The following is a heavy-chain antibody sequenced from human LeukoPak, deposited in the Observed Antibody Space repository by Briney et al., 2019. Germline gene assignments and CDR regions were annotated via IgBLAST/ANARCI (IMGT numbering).Heavy chain of an antibody. D-gene: IGHD2-15*01. V-gene: IGHV3-23*01. CDR3: AKDPRYCSGGSCYPFGWFDP. CDR1: GFTFSSYA. J-gene: IGHJ5*02. CDR2: ISGNGGST. Sequence: PGGSLRLSCAASGFTFSSYAMSWVRQAPGKGLEWVSTISGNGGSTFYVDSVKGRFTVSRDNSKNALSLEMNSLRAEDTAVYYCAKDPRYCSGGSCYPFGWFDPWGQGTLVTVSS.